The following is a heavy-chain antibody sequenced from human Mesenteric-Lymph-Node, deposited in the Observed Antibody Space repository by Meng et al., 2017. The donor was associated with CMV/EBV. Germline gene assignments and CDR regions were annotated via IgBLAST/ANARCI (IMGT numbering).Heavy chain of an antibody. V-gene: IGHV1-2*02. CDR3: ALYYYGSGSYYNGESLDY. CDR2: INPIDGDT. Sequence: AFTDYYMHWVHQAPGQGLEWMGVINPIDGDTAYAQKYQGRVTITRDTSISTAYMELSRLRSDDTAVYYCALYYYGSGSYYNGESLDYWGQGTLVTVSS. CDR1: AFTDYY. J-gene: IGHJ4*02. D-gene: IGHD3-10*01.